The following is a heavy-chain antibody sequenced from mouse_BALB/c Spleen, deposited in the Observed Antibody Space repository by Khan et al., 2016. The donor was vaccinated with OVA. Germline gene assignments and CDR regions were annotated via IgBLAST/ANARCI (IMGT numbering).Heavy chain of an antibody. J-gene: IGHJ3*01. V-gene: IGHV5-6-5*01. CDR3: ARDYWVAY. Sequence: EVELVESGGGLVKPGGSLKLSCAASGSTFSNYAMSWVRQSPEKRLEWVASISSGDSTYYPDSVKGRFTISRDNARNIMYLQMSSRRSKDTAMYYCARDYWVAYWGQGTLVTVSA. CDR1: GSTFSNYA. CDR2: ISSGDST.